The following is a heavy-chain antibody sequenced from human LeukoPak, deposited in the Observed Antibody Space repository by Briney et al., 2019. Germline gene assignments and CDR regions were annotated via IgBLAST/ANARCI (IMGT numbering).Heavy chain of an antibody. Sequence: ASVTVSFKGSGYTFTSYAMHWVRQAPGQRLEWMGWINAGNGNTKYSQKFQGRVTIARDTSASTAYMELSSLRSEDTAVYYCASYSAYCGGDCYPAHDAFDIWGQGTMVTVSS. CDR3: ASYSAYCGGDCYPAHDAFDI. CDR1: GYTFTSYA. D-gene: IGHD2-21*02. V-gene: IGHV1-3*01. J-gene: IGHJ3*02. CDR2: INAGNGNT.